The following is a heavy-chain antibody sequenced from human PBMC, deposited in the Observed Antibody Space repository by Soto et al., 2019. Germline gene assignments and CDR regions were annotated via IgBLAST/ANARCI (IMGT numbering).Heavy chain of an antibody. CDR3: ARDQSWHDLVWWFDP. J-gene: IGHJ5*02. Sequence: TSETLSLTCTVSGGSISSYYWSWIRQPPGKGLEWIGYIYYSGSTNYNPSLKSRVTMTKDTSTSTVYMELNSLTSGDTAVYYCARDQSWHDLVWWFDPWGQGTLVTVSS. CDR1: GGSISSYY. V-gene: IGHV4-59*01. CDR2: IYYSGST. D-gene: IGHD1-1*01.